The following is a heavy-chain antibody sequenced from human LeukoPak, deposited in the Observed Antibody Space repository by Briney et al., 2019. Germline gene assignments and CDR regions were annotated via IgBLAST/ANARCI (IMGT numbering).Heavy chain of an antibody. CDR1: GFTFDNYA. CDR3: AKGPDYGGYDALDY. D-gene: IGHD4-17*01. CDR2: ISWNSGRI. J-gene: IGHJ4*02. V-gene: IGHV3-9*01. Sequence: PGGSLRLSCVGFGFTFDNYAMHWVRQAPGKGLEWVSGISWNSGRIGYEDSVKGRFIISRDNAKHSLYLQMNSLRTEDTALYYCAKGPDYGGYDALDYWGQGTLVTVSS.